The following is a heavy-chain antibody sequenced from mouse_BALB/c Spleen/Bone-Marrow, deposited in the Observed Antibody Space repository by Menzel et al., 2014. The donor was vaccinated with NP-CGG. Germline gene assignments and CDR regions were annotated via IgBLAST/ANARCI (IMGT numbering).Heavy chain of an antibody. Sequence: VQLKQSGPELVEPGASVKTSCKASGYTFTDYYMKWVKQSHGKRLEWIGDINPNNGGTSYNQTFKGKATLTVDKSSSTAYMQLYSLTSEDSAVYYCARSCDYDYEGTWFAYWCQGTLVTVSA. J-gene: IGHJ3*01. D-gene: IGHD2-4*01. CDR2: INPNNGGT. CDR1: GYTFTDYY. V-gene: IGHV1-26*01. CDR3: ARSCDYDYEGTWFAY.